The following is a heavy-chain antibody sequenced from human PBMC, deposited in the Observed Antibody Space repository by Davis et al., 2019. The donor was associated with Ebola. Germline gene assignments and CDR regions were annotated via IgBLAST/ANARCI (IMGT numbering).Heavy chain of an antibody. Sequence: PGGPLRSSCAASGFVFRNYAMHWVRLAPGRGLEWLAVISTDGNTTFYVGSVKGRFTISRDNSKNTLSLQMNSLDTEDTAVYYCPGAVAGTEDFQYWGQGTLVTVSS. CDR1: GFVFRNYA. V-gene: IGHV3-30*04. J-gene: IGHJ4*02. CDR2: ISTDGNTT. CDR3: PGAVAGTEDFQY. D-gene: IGHD6-19*01.